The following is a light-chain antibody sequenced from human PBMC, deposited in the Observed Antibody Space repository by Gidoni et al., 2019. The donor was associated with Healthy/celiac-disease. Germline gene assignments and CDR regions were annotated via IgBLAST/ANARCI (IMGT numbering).Light chain of an antibody. CDR1: QSVSSSY. J-gene: IGKJ1*01. CDR3: QQYGSSPWT. CDR2: GAS. Sequence: EIVLTPSTGTLSLSPGERATLSCRASQSVSSSYLAWYHQKPGQAPRLLIYGASSRATGMPERFSGSGCGTDITITISRLEAEDVGVYYCQQYGSSPWTFGQXTKVEIK. V-gene: IGKV3-20*01.